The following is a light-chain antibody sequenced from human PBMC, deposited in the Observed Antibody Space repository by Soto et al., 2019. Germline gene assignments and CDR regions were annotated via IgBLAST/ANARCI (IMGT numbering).Light chain of an antibody. CDR3: QQYNSYSPT. V-gene: IGKV1-5*01. CDR2: DAS. CDR1: QSISSW. J-gene: IGKJ4*01. Sequence: DIQMTQSPSTLSASVGDRVTITCRASQSISSWLAWYQQKPGKAPKLLIYDASSLESGVPSRLSGSGSGTEFTLTISSLQPDDFATYYCQQYNSYSPTFGGGTKVAIK.